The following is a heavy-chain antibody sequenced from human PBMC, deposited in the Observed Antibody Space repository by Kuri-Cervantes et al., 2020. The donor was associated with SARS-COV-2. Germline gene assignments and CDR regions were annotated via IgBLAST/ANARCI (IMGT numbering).Heavy chain of an antibody. CDR1: GGSLSGHY. CDR2: IFYSGST. V-gene: IGHV4-59*11. Sequence: SETLSLTCTVSGGSLSGHYWSWVRQPPGKGLEWIGNIFYSGSTNYNPSLKSRVTMSVATSKNQFSLRLNSVTAADTAVYYCTTLIDYWGQGALVTVSS. J-gene: IGHJ4*02. CDR3: TTLIDY.